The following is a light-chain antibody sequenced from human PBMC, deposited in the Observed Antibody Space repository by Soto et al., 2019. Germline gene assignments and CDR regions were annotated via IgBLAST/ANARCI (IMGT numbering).Light chain of an antibody. CDR3: QQYNNWPLG. Sequence: EIMMTQSPATLSASPGERATLSCRASQSVNSNLAWYQQKPGQAPRLLIHGASTRATSIPARFSGSGSGTEFTLTISSLQSEDFAVYSCQQYNNWPLGFGGGTNVEIK. J-gene: IGKJ4*01. CDR2: GAS. V-gene: IGKV3-15*01. CDR1: QSVNSN.